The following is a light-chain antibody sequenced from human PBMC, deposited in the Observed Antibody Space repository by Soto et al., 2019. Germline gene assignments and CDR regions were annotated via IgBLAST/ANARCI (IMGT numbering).Light chain of an antibody. CDR1: SSDVGGYNH. V-gene: IGLV2-14*01. CDR3: SSYASSSSYV. J-gene: IGLJ1*01. Sequence: LTQPDSESVSPGQSSTISCTGTSSDVGGYNHVSWYQIHPGKAPKLIIYEVTSRPSGVSYRFSGSKSGNSASLTISGLQAEDEADYYCSSYASSSSYVFGGGTKVTVL. CDR2: EVT.